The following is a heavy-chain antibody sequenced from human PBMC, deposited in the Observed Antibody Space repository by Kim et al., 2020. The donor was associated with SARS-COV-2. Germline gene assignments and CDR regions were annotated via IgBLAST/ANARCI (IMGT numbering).Heavy chain of an antibody. CDR2: SGST. V-gene: IGHV4-34*01. CDR3: ASGYDLAN. Sequence: SGSTTYNPSLKSRVTISVDTSKNQFSLKLSSVTAADTAVYYCASGYDLANWGQGTLVTVSS. J-gene: IGHJ4*02. D-gene: IGHD3-3*01.